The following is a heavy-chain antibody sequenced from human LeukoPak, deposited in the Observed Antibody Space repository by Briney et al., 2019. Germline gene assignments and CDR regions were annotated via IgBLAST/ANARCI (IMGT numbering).Heavy chain of an antibody. CDR3: ARTVAGPYFFYYYMDV. CDR2: INHDGGEK. CDR1: GFTFSHYW. D-gene: IGHD6-19*01. Sequence: PGGSLRLSCATSGFTFSHYWMTWVRQAPGKGLEWVANINHDGGEKYYVDSVKGRFIISRDNAKNSLSLLMNNLRAEDTAVYYCARTVAGPYFFYYYMDVWGTGTTVTVSS. J-gene: IGHJ6*03. V-gene: IGHV3-7*01.